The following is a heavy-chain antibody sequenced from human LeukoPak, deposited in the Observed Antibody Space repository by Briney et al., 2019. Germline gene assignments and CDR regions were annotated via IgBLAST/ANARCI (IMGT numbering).Heavy chain of an antibody. D-gene: IGHD3-3*01. V-gene: IGHV4-39*01. CDR2: IYYSGSA. CDR3: ARGSQVDDFWSGYRAPLDY. Sequence: PSETLSLTCTVSGGSISSSGYYRSWIRQPPGKGLEWIGTIYYSGSAYYNPSLKTQVTISVDTSKNQFSLKLSSVTAADTAVYFCARGSQVDDFWSGYRAPLDYWGQGTLVTVSS. J-gene: IGHJ4*02. CDR1: GGSISSSGYY.